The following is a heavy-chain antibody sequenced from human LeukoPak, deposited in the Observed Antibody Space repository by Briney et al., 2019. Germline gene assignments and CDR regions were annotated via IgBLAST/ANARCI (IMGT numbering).Heavy chain of an antibody. V-gene: IGHV1-2*02. J-gene: IGHJ5*02. D-gene: IGHD1-1*01. Sequence: ASVKVSCKASGYTFSDYYIHCVRQAPGQGLEWMGRINPNSGGTKYAQKFQGRVTMTRDTSIRTAYMELTGLTSDDTAVYYCAREGTTGTTDWFDPWGQGTLVTVSS. CDR1: GYTFSDYY. CDR3: AREGTTGTTDWFDP. CDR2: INPNSGGT.